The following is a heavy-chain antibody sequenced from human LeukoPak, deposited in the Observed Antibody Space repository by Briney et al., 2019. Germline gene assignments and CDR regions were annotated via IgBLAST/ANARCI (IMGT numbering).Heavy chain of an antibody. D-gene: IGHD6-19*01. Sequence: GGSLRLSCAASGFTFDDYAMHWVRQAPGKGLEWVSLISWVGGSTYYADSVKGRFTISRDNSKNSLYLQMNSLRAEDTALYYCAKDYSSGWRKNYYFDYWGQGTLVTVSS. CDR1: GFTFDDYA. V-gene: IGHV3-43D*03. CDR2: ISWVGGST. CDR3: AKDYSSGWRKNYYFDY. J-gene: IGHJ4*02.